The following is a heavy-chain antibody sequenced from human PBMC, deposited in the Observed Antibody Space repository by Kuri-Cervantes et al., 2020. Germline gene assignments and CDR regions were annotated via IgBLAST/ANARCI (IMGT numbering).Heavy chain of an antibody. J-gene: IGHJ4*02. CDR1: GYTFTSYY. D-gene: IGHD5-18*01. CDR2: INPSGGST. CDR3: ARTNVDTAMVTYYYFDY. Sequence: ASVKVSCKASGYTFTSYYMHWVRQAPGQGLEWMGIINPSGGSTSYAQKFQGRVTMTRDTSTSTVYMELSSPRSEDTAVYYCARTNVDTAMVTYYYFDYWGQGTLVTVSS. V-gene: IGHV1-46*01.